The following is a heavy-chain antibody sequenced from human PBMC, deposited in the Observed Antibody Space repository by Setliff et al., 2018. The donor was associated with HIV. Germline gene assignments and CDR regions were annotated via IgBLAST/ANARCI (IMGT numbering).Heavy chain of an antibody. J-gene: IGHJ4*02. CDR1: GGSISTSSYY. CDR2: IYSSGNT. Sequence: SETLSLTCTVSGGSISTSSYYWGWIRQPPGKGLEWIGSIYSSGNTYYSPSLKSRVTISVDKSKNQFSLKLSSVTAADTAVYYCASLTDYGGDSGSHWGQGTLVTVSS. D-gene: IGHD4-17*01. CDR3: ASLTDYGGDSGSH. V-gene: IGHV4-39*07.